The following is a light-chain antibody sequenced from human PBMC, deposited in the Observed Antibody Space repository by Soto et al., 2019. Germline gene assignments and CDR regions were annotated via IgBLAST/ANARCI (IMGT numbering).Light chain of an antibody. Sequence: QSFLTQPPSASGTPGRRVTISCSGSRSNIGSNSINWYQQLPGTAPKVLIYSNNQRPSGVPDRFSGSKSGTSASLAISGLQSDDEAEYHCAAWDDSLNGWVFGGGTKVTV. J-gene: IGLJ3*02. CDR2: SNN. CDR1: RSNIGSNS. V-gene: IGLV1-44*01. CDR3: AAWDDSLNGWV.